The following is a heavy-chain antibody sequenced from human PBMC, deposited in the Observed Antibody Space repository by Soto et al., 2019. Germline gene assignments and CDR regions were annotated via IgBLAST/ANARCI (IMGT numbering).Heavy chain of an antibody. CDR2: ISAYNGNT. Sequence: GYTFTSYGISWVRQAPGQGLEWMGRISAYNGNTNYAQKLQGRVTMTTDTSTSTAYMELRSLRSDDTAVYYCARVVGALGHWFDPWGQGTLVTVSS. V-gene: IGHV1-18*01. D-gene: IGHD1-26*01. CDR1: GYTFTSYG. J-gene: IGHJ5*02. CDR3: ARVVGALGHWFDP.